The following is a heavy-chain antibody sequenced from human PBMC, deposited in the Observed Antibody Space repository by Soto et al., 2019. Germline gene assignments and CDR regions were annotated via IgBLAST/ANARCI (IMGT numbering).Heavy chain of an antibody. CDR3: TPDYI. V-gene: IGHV3-73*01. CDR1: GFFFNGPA. J-gene: IGHJ4*01. D-gene: IGHD4-4*01. Sequence: EVQLVASGGGSVQPGGSERLSCAASGFFFNGPAIHWVRQASGKGLERVGRIRNQAKNYETVYAATMEGRITISRDDSMNTAYLQMNGLKSGDSAVYYCTPDYIWAHGTMVTVAS. CDR2: IRNQAKNYET.